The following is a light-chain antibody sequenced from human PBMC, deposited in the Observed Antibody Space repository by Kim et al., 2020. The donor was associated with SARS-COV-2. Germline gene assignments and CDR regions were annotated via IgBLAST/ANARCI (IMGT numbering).Light chain of an antibody. CDR3: NSRDSSGNHLV. CDR2: GKN. J-gene: IGLJ2*01. CDR1: SLRSYY. Sequence: ALGQTGRITCQGDSLRSYYASWYQKKPGQAPVLVIYGKNNRPSGIPDRFSGSSSGNTASLTITGAQAEDEADYYCNSRDSSGNHLVVGGGTQLTVL. V-gene: IGLV3-19*01.